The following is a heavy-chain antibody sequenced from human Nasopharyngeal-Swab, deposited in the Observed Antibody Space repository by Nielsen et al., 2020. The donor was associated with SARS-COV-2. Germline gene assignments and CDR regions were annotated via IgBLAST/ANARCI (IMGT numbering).Heavy chain of an antibody. D-gene: IGHD1-26*01. CDR3: ARERVGATSLTRVGFDY. J-gene: IGHJ4*02. Sequence: GESLKISCAASGFTFSSYAMHWVRQAPGKGLEWVAVISYDGSNKYYADSVKGRFTISRDNARNSLYLQMNSLRAEDTAVYYCARERVGATSLTRVGFDYWGQGILVTVSS. V-gene: IGHV3-30*04. CDR2: ISYDGSNK. CDR1: GFTFSSYA.